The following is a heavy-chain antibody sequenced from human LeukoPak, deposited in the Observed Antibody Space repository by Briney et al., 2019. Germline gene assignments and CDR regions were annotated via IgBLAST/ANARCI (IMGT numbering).Heavy chain of an antibody. D-gene: IGHD1-14*01. V-gene: IGHV3-48*04. CDR2: ISSWSSNI. J-gene: IGHJ3*02. Sequence: PGGSLRLSCAASGFTLSSYSMNWVRQAPGKGVEWVSYISSWSSNIYYAASVKGRFTISRDNANNSLYLQMDSLRGDDTAVYYCAKGRGAGRTAFDIWGQGTMVTVSS. CDR1: GFTLSSYS. CDR3: AKGRGAGRTAFDI.